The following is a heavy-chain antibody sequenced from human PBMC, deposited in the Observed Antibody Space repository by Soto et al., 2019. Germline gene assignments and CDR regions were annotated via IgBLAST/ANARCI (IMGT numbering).Heavy chain of an antibody. J-gene: IGHJ6*02. CDR1: GYSFTIYW. D-gene: IGHD2-15*01. CDR3: ERKREVVVVPYGMDV. CDR2: IYPGDSDT. Sequence: GESLKISCNGSGYSFTIYWIGWVRQMPGKGLEWMGIIYPGDSDTRYSPSFQGQVTISADKSISTAYLQWSSLKASDTAMYYCERKREVVVVPYGMDVWGQGTTVTVYS. V-gene: IGHV5-51*01.